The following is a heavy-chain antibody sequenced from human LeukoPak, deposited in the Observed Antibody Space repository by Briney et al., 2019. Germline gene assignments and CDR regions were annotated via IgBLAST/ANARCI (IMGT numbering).Heavy chain of an antibody. V-gene: IGHV1-24*01. Sequence: ASVKVSCKVSGYTLTELSMHWVRQAPGKGLEWMGGFGPEDGETIYAQKFQGRVTMTEDTSTDTAYMELSSLRSEDTAVYYCATWDVVVVPAAMRYYYMDVWGKGTTVTVSS. J-gene: IGHJ6*03. CDR2: FGPEDGET. CDR3: ATWDVVVVPAAMRYYYMDV. CDR1: GYTLTELS. D-gene: IGHD2-2*01.